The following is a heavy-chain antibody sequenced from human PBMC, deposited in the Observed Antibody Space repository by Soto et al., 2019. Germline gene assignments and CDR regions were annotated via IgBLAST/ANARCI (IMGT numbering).Heavy chain of an antibody. Sequence: EVQLVESRGGLVQPGGSLRLSCVASGFTFSNYWIHWVRQAPGEGLVWVSRIKGDVITTNYADSVKGRFTISRDNAKNTVFLQMNSLRAEDTAVYYCARGAFGAYYLDSWGQGTLVIVS. J-gene: IGHJ4*02. CDR1: GFTFSNYW. CDR3: ARGAFGAYYLDS. V-gene: IGHV3-74*01. D-gene: IGHD3-3*01. CDR2: IKGDVITT.